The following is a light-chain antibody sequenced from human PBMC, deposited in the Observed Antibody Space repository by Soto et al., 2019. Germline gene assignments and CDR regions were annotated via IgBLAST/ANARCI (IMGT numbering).Light chain of an antibody. CDR2: DAS. CDR3: QQRSNWPLFS. Sequence: EIVLTQSPATLSLSPGERATLSCRASQSVTTSLAWYQQRPGQTPRLLIYDASNRAIGIPARFSGSGSGTDFTLTISSLEPEDFAVYYCQQRSNWPLFSFGPGTKLEIK. V-gene: IGKV3-11*01. J-gene: IGKJ2*03. CDR1: QSVTTS.